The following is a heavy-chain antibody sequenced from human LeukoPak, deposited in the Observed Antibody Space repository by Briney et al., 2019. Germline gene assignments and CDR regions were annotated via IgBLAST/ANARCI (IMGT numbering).Heavy chain of an antibody. Sequence: ASVKVSCKASGYTFTSYDINWVRQAAGQGLEWMVWMNPNSGNTGYAQKFQGRVTMTRNTSISTAYMELSSLRSEDTAVYYCARGSLGGYSSSWYGGNWFDPWGQGTLVTVSS. D-gene: IGHD6-13*01. J-gene: IGHJ5*02. V-gene: IGHV1-8*01. CDR1: GYTFTSYD. CDR2: MNPNSGNT. CDR3: ARGSLGGYSSSWYGGNWFDP.